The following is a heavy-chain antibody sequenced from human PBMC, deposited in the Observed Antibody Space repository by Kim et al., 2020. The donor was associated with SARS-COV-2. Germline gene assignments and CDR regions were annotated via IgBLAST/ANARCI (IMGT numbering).Heavy chain of an antibody. V-gene: IGHV3-21*01. CDR3: ASLDGSGSRDY. Sequence: GGSLRLSCAASGFTFSSYSMNWVRQAPGKGLEWVSSISSSSSYIYYADSVKGRFTISRDNAKNSLYLQMNSLRAEDTAVYYCASLDGSGSRDYWGQGTLVTVSS. J-gene: IGHJ4*02. CDR2: ISSSSSYI. D-gene: IGHD3-10*01. CDR1: GFTFSSYS.